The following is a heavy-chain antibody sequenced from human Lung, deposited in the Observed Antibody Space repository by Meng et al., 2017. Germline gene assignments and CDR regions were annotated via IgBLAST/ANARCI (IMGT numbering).Heavy chain of an antibody. V-gene: IGHV4-31*03. CDR1: GGAISSGADF. CDR3: ARVGSAAGMGWFDP. J-gene: IGHJ5*02. Sequence: SETLSLTCTVSGGAISSGADFWSWFRQHPGKGLEWIGYIFYSGTTYYNPSLKSRVTISVDTSKNQFSLKLTSVTVADTAMYYCARVGSAAGMGWFDPWGPGTLVTVSS. CDR2: IFYSGTT. D-gene: IGHD6-13*01.